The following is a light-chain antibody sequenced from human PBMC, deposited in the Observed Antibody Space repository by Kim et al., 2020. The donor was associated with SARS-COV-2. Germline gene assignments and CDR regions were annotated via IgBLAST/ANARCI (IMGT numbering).Light chain of an antibody. J-gene: IGKJ1*01. CDR3: QQYNDWRT. CDR2: VAS. Sequence: SAGDRVTHSGKASQSVVRNLAWYQQKPGQAPMLLIYVASHRAPGIPARFSGSGSGTEFTLTISSLQSGDFAVYFCQQYNDWRTFGQGTKVDIK. V-gene: IGKV3-15*01. CDR1: QSVVRN.